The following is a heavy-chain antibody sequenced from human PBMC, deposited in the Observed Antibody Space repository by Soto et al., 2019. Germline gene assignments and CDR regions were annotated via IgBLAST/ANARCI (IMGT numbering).Heavy chain of an antibody. J-gene: IGHJ2*01. CDR3: AKEPVGPDWYFDL. Sequence: DVQLLESGGGLVQPGGSLRLSCAASGFTFRSYAMSWVRQAPGKGLEWVSGISGSGISTHYADSVKGRFTVSRDNSKNKIKRQMSSLRAEDTAVYNCAKEPVGPDWYFDLWGRGTLVTVSS. CDR2: ISGSGIST. CDR1: GFTFRSYA. V-gene: IGHV3-23*01.